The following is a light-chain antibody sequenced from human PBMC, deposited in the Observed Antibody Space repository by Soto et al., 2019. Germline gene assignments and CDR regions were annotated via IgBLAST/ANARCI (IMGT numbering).Light chain of an antibody. CDR2: EVS. Sequence: QLVLTQPPSASGSPGQSLTISCTGTSSYVRDFNYISWYQQHPGKAPKLMIYEVSKRPSGVPDRFSGSKSGNTASLTVSGLQAEDEADYYCSSYVGGNNYVFGTGTKLTVL. CDR3: SSYVGGNNYV. CDR1: SSYVRDFNY. V-gene: IGLV2-8*01. J-gene: IGLJ1*01.